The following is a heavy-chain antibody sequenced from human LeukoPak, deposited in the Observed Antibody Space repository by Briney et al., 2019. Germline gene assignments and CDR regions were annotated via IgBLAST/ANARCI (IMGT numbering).Heavy chain of an antibody. CDR2: IKYDESEK. CDR3: TRVTTNGYFEY. V-gene: IGHV3-7*04. Sequence: GGSLRLSCAASGFTFSNFWMGWVRQAPGKGLEWVASIKYDESEKHYVDSVKGRFTISRDNAKNSLYLQTNSLRGEDTAVYFCTRVTTNGYFEYWGQGSLVTVSS. J-gene: IGHJ4*02. CDR1: GFTFSNFW. D-gene: IGHD1-1*01.